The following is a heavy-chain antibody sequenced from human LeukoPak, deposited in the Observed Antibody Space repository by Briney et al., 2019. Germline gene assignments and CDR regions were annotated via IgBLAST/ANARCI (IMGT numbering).Heavy chain of an antibody. CDR1: GFTFSSYE. CDR3: ARDARLGEVKYYMDV. CDR2: ISSSGSTI. J-gene: IGHJ6*03. Sequence: PGGSLRLSCAASGFTFSSYEMNWVRQAPGKGLEWVSYISSSGSTIYYADSVKGRFTISRDNAKNSLYLQMNSLRAEETAAYYCARDARLGEVKYYMDVWGKGTTVTVSS. D-gene: IGHD3-16*01. V-gene: IGHV3-48*03.